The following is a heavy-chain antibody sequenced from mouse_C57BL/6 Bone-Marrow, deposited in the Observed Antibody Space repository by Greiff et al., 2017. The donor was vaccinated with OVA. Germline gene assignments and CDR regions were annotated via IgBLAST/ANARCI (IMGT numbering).Heavy chain of an antibody. Sequence: QVHVKQPGAELVKPGASVKLSCKASGYTFTSYWMHWVKQRPGQGLEWIGMIHPNSGSTNYNEKFKSKATLTVDKSSSTAYMQLSSLTSEDSAVYYCARGRIVFAYWGQGTLVTVSA. V-gene: IGHV1-64*01. J-gene: IGHJ3*01. D-gene: IGHD2-12*01. CDR3: ARGRIVFAY. CDR1: GYTFTSYW. CDR2: IHPNSGST.